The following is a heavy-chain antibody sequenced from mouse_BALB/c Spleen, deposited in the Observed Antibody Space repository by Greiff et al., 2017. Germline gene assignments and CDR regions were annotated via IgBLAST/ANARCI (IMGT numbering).Heavy chain of an antibody. Sequence: QVQLQQPGAELVKPGASVKLSCKASGYTFTSYYMYWVKQRPGQGLEWIGGINPSNGGTNFNEKFKSKATLTVDKSSSTAYMQLSSLTSEDSAVYYYTRTSVNGAYYAMDYWGQGTSVTVSS. V-gene: IGHV1S81*02. CDR2: INPSNGGT. CDR3: TRTSVNGAYYAMDY. CDR1: GYTFTSYY. J-gene: IGHJ4*01. D-gene: IGHD1-3*01.